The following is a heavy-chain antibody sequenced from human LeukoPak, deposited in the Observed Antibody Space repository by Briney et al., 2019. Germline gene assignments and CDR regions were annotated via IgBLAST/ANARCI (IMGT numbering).Heavy chain of an antibody. Sequence: GSLRLSCAASGFTFSSYGMHWVRQAPGKGLGWVAVISYDGSNKYYADSVKGRFTISRDNSKNTLYLQMNSLRAEDTAVYYCAKDQGEWEPGPFDYWGQGTLVTVSS. V-gene: IGHV3-30*18. CDR3: AKDQGEWEPGPFDY. CDR2: ISYDGSNK. D-gene: IGHD1-26*01. CDR1: GFTFSSYG. J-gene: IGHJ4*02.